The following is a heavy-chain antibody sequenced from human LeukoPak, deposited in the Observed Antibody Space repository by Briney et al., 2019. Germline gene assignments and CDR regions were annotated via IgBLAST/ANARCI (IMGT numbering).Heavy chain of an antibody. Sequence: GALVKVSCKASGYTFTGYYMHWVRQAPGQGLEWMGWINPNSGGTNYAQKFQGRVTMTRDTSISTAYMELSRLRSDDTAVYYCARDGGIAAAGIWFDPWGQGTLVTVSS. J-gene: IGHJ5*02. D-gene: IGHD6-13*01. V-gene: IGHV1-2*02. CDR2: INPNSGGT. CDR3: ARDGGIAAAGIWFDP. CDR1: GYTFTGYY.